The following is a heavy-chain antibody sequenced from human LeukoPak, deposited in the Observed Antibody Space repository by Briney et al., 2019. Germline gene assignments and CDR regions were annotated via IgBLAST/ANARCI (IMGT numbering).Heavy chain of an antibody. D-gene: IGHD3-3*01. V-gene: IGHV3-66*01. J-gene: IGHJ4*02. CDR3: ARFVGLGPITIYFDY. CDR1: GFTVSNNY. Sequence: GGSLRLSCAASGFTVSNNYMSWIRQAPGKGLDWVSVIYGDGSTYYADSVKGRITISRDNSKNTAHLQMQRLRAEDTDVYYCARFVGLGPITIYFDYWGQGILVTVSS. CDR2: IYGDGST.